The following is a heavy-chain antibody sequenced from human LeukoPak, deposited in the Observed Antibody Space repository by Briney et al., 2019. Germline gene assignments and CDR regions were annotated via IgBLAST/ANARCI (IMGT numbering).Heavy chain of an antibody. CDR2: ISSSSSYI. CDR3: ARSEQLRFDP. CDR1: GFTFSSYS. D-gene: IGHD6-6*01. V-gene: IGHV3-21*01. Sequence: PGGSLRLSCAASGFTFSSYSMNWVRQAPGKGLEWVSSISSSSSYIYYADSVKGRFTISRDNAKNSLYLQMNSLRAGDTAVYYCARSEQLRFDPWGQGTLVTVSS. J-gene: IGHJ5*02.